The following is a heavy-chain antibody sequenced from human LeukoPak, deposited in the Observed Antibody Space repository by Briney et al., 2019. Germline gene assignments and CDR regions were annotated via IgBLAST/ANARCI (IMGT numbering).Heavy chain of an antibody. CDR2: INPNGGYT. CDR3: ARDRLSIAARPADY. V-gene: IGHV1-46*01. CDR1: GYTFTSYF. D-gene: IGHD6-6*01. Sequence: ASVKVSCKASGYTFTSYFMHWVRQAPGQGLEWMGIINPNGGYTTYAQKFQGRVTMTRDTSTSTAYMELRSLRSDDTAVYYCARDRLSIAARPADYWGQGTLVTVSS. J-gene: IGHJ4*02.